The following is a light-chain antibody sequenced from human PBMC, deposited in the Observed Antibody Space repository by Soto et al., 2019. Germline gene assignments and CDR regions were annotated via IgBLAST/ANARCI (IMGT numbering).Light chain of an antibody. J-gene: IGLJ1*01. CDR3: CSYAGSYTHV. CDR1: SSDVGGYNY. Sequence: QSVLTQPHSVSGSPGQSVTISCTGTSSDVGGYNYVSWYQHHPGKAPKLIIYDVSERPSGAPDRFSGSKSGNTGNTASLTISGLQAEDEADYYCCSYAGSYTHVFGSGTKVTVL. CDR2: DVS. V-gene: IGLV2-11*01.